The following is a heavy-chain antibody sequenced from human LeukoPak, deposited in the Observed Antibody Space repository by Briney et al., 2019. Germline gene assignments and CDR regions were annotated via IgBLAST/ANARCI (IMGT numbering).Heavy chain of an antibody. CDR2: INPDGSTT. Sequence: PGGSLRLSCAASGFTFSVFWMHWVRHTPGTGPVWVSRINPDGSTTTYADSVKGRFTISRDNAKNTLYLQISSLRAEDTAVYYCARPRDGYNWGSFEYWGQGTLVTVSS. V-gene: IGHV3-74*01. CDR3: ARPRDGYNWGSFEY. J-gene: IGHJ4*02. D-gene: IGHD5-24*01. CDR1: GFTFSVFW.